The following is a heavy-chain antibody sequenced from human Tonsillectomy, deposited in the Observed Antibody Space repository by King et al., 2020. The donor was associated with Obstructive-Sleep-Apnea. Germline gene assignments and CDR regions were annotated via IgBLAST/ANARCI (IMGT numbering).Heavy chain of an antibody. D-gene: IGHD2-15*01. Sequence: QLQESGPGLVKPSQTLSLTCTVSGGSISSGGYYWSWIRQHPGKGLEWIGYIYYSGSTYYNPSLKSRVTMSVDTSKNQFSLKLSSVTAADTAVYYCARDIVVVVAATNYYYGMDVWGQGTTVTVSS. V-gene: IGHV4-31*03. J-gene: IGHJ6*02. CDR1: GGSISSGGYY. CDR3: ARDIVVVVAATNYYYGMDV. CDR2: IYYSGST.